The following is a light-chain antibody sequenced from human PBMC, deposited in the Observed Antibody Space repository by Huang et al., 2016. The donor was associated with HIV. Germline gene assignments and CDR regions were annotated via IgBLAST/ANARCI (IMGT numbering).Light chain of an antibody. CDR3: QQSYSTPYT. V-gene: IGKV1-39*01. J-gene: IGKJ2*01. Sequence: DIQMTQSLSSLSASVGDRVAITCRASHSISSYLNWYLQKPGKAPKLLIYAASSLQSGVPSRFSGSGSGTDFTLTISSLQPEEFATYYCQQSYSTPYTFGQGTKLEIK. CDR2: AAS. CDR1: HSISSY.